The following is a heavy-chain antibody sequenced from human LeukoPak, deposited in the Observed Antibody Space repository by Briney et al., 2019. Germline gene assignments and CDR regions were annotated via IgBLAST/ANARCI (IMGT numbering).Heavy chain of an antibody. J-gene: IGHJ3*02. V-gene: IGHV3-66*01. D-gene: IGHD3-9*01. CDR1: GFTVSSNC. CDR3: ARDLTDILTGYYRGAFDI. CDR2: IYSGGST. Sequence: GGSLRLSCAASGFTVSSNCMSWVRQAPGQGLEWVSVIYSGGSTYYADSVKGRFTISRDNSKNTLYLQMNSLRAEDTAVYYCARDLTDILTGYYRGAFDIWGQGTMVTVSS.